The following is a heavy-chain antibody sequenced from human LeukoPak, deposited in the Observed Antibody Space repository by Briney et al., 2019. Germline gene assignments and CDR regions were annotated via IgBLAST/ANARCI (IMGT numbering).Heavy chain of an antibody. CDR2: INTNTGNP. CDR3: ARKVRAFDY. CDR1: GYSITTYA. V-gene: IGHV7-4-1*02. Sequence: ASVKVSCKASGYSITTYAMIWVRQAPGQGLEWMGWINTNTGNPTYAQGFTGRFVFSLETSVNTAYLQISSLKAEDTAVYYCARKVRAFDYWGQGTLVTVSS. J-gene: IGHJ4*02. D-gene: IGHD4-11*01.